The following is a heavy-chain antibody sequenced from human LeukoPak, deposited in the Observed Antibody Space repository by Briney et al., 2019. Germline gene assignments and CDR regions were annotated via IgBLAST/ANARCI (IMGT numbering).Heavy chain of an antibody. Sequence: SETLSLTCTVSGGSISSSSYYWGWIRQPPGKGLEWIGEINHSGSTNYNPSLKSRVTISVDTSKKQFSLKLSSVTAADTAVYYCARHAVEAASRWFDPWGQGTLVTVSS. CDR2: INHSGST. D-gene: IGHD1-1*01. J-gene: IGHJ5*02. CDR3: ARHAVEAASRWFDP. CDR1: GGSISSSSYY. V-gene: IGHV4-39*01.